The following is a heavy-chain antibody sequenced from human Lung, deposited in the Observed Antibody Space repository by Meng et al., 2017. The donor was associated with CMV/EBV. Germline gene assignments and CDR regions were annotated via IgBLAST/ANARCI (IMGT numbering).Heavy chain of an antibody. CDR2: IYWNDGK. D-gene: IGHD3-10*01. Sequence: VGGGCSSQPPEKALEWLSLIYWNDGKGYSPSLKRRLTNTKDTSKTHVVLTMTNMDPVDTATYYCAHRQKGITMVRGVATPMHWFDPWGQGTLVTVSS. V-gene: IGHV2-5*01. CDR3: AHRQKGITMVRGVATPMHWFDP. J-gene: IGHJ5*02. CDR1: VG.